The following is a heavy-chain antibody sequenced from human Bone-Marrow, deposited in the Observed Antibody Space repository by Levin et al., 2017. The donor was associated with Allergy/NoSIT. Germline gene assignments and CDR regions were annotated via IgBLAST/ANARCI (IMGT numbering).Heavy chain of an antibody. CDR3: AKIGDCSSGVCFWETLHDAFDV. CDR1: GFTFNKFG. V-gene: IGHV3-30*18. J-gene: IGHJ3*01. CDR2: ISFDASQE. Sequence: GESLKISCAASGFTFNKFGMHWVRQGPGKGLEWVAVISFDASQEYYADSVRGRFTISRDNSKNTLYLQMNSLRPEDTAVYFCAKIGDCSSGVCFWETLHDAFDVWGQGTMVSVSS. D-gene: IGHD2-21*02.